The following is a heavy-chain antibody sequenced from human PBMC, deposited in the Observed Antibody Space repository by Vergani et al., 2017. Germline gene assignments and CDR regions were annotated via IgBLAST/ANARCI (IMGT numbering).Heavy chain of an antibody. CDR3: ARGYFDWLSPTEF. V-gene: IGHV5-51*03. CDR1: GYNFTNYW. D-gene: IGHD3-9*01. Sequence: ELQLVQSGAEVKKPGESLKISCKGSGYNFTNYWIGWVRQMPGKGLEYMGIIYPGDSDTRYSPSFQGQVTISADKSISTAYLQWSSLQASDTAIYYCARGYFDWLSPTEFWGQGTLVTVSS. CDR2: IYPGDSDT. J-gene: IGHJ4*02.